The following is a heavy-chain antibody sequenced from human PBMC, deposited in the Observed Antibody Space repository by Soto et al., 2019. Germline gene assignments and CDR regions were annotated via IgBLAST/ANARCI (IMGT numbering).Heavy chain of an antibody. Sequence: GGSLRLSCAASGFTFSSYAMTWVRQAPGKGLEWVSFISGSGGITYYADSVKGRFTISRDNSKNTLYLQMHSLRAEDTAIYYCEKDANWEDHYWGQGTLVTVSS. V-gene: IGHV3-23*01. J-gene: IGHJ4*02. CDR2: ISGSGGIT. D-gene: IGHD1-1*01. CDR1: GFTFSSYA. CDR3: EKDANWEDHY.